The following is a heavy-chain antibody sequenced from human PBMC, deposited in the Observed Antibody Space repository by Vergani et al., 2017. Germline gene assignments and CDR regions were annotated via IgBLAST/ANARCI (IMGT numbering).Heavy chain of an antibody. CDR3: ANADGGYSWFDF. CDR2: ITASGATT. D-gene: IGHD3-16*01. CDR1: GFTFNTYA. V-gene: IGHV3-23*01. J-gene: IGHJ5*01. Sequence: EVQLLESGGGLVQPGGSLRLSCAGSGFTFNTYAMNWVRQAPGKGLEWVSGITASGATTYYADSVKGRFTISRDNSKNTLYLQMSSLRVEDTAIYYCANADGGYSWFDFWGQGTLVTVSS.